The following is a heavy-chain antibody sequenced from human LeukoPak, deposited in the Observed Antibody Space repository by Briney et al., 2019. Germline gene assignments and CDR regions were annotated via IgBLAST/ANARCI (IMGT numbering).Heavy chain of an antibody. J-gene: IGHJ5*02. CDR2: FDPVDGET. CDR3: ATVPYTSSLSVKNNWFDP. CDR1: GYTLTELS. V-gene: IGHV1-24*01. Sequence: ASVKFSCKVSGYTLTELSIHWVRQAPGKGLEWMGGFDPVDGETIYAQKFQGRVTMTGDTSTDTAYMELSSLRSEDTAVYYCATVPYTSSLSVKNNWFDPWGQGALVTVSS. D-gene: IGHD6-13*01.